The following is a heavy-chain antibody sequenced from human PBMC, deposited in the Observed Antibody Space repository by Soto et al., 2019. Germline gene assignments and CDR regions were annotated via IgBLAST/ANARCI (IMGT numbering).Heavy chain of an antibody. Sequence: PSETLSLTCAVYGGSFSGYYWSWIRQPPGKGLEWIGEINHSGSTNYNPSLKSRVTISVDTSKNQFSLKLSSVTAADTAVYYCARASLVVPAAMRSYFDYWGQGTLVTVSS. D-gene: IGHD2-2*01. J-gene: IGHJ4*02. CDR2: INHSGST. CDR3: ARASLVVPAAMRSYFDY. CDR1: GGSFSGYY. V-gene: IGHV4-34*01.